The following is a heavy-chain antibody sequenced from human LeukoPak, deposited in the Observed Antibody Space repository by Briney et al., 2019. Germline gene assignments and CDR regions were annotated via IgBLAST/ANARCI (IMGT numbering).Heavy chain of an antibody. V-gene: IGHV4-39*07. CDR2: IYYSGST. CDR3: ASNLGRRDGYNFLGY. D-gene: IGHD5-24*01. CDR1: GGSISSSSYY. Sequence: SETLSLTCTVSGGSISSSSYYWGWIRQPPGKGLEWIGSIYYSGSTYYNPSLKSRVTISVDTSKNQFSLKLSSVTAADTAVYYCASNLGRRDGYNFLGYWGQGTLVTVSS. J-gene: IGHJ4*02.